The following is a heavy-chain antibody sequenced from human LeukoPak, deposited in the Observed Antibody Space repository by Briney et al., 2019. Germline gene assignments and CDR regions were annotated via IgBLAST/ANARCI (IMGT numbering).Heavy chain of an antibody. D-gene: IGHD3-10*01. CDR2: IRYDGSNK. CDR1: GFTFSSYG. Sequence: GGSLRLSCAASGFTFSSYGMHWVRQAPGKGLEWVAFIRYDGSNKYYADSVKGRFTISRDNSKNTLYLQMNSLRAEDTAVYYCLGITMVRGVIWGQGTMVTVSS. V-gene: IGHV3-30*02. J-gene: IGHJ3*02. CDR3: LGITMVRGVI.